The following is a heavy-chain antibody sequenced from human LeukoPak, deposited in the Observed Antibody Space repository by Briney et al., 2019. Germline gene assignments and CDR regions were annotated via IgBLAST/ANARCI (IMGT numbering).Heavy chain of an antibody. CDR1: GFTVSSNY. V-gene: IGHV3-66*04. J-gene: IGHJ4*02. CDR2: IYSGGST. CDR3: AKLSLDTAMVSYFDY. D-gene: IGHD5-18*01. Sequence: GGSLRLSCAASGFTVSSNYMSWVRQAPGKGLEWVSVIYSGGSTYYADSVKGRFTISRDNSKNTLYLQMNSLRAEDTAVYYCAKLSLDTAMVSYFDYWGQGTLVTVSS.